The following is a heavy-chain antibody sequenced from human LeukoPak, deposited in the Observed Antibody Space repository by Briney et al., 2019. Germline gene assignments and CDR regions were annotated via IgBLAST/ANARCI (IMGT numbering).Heavy chain of an antibody. CDR1: GFTFSSYG. CDR2: IRYDGSNK. CDR3: TTDPVAGYFLGY. J-gene: IGHJ4*02. V-gene: IGHV3-30*02. Sequence: PGGSLRLSCAASGFTFSSYGMHWVRQAPGKGLEWVAFIRYDGSNKYYADSVKGRFTISRDDSKNTLYLQMNSLKTEDTAVYYCTTDPVAGYFLGYWGQGTLVTVSS. D-gene: IGHD6-19*01.